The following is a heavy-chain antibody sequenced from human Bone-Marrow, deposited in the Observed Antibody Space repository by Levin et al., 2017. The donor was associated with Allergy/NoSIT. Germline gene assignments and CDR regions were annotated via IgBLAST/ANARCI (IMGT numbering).Heavy chain of an antibody. CDR3: SSAPGFSDY. CDR1: GFTVGNNY. Sequence: GGSLRLSCAASGFTVGNNYVAWVRQAPGKGLDWISVIYSGGGTYYADSVKGRFTISRDNSKNTVYLQMNSLRVEDTAVYYCSSAPGFSDYWGQGTLVTVSS. V-gene: IGHV3-66*01. CDR2: IYSGGGT. J-gene: IGHJ4*02.